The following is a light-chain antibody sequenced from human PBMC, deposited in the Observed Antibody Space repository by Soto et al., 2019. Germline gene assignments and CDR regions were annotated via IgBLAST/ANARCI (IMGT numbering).Light chain of an antibody. V-gene: IGKV1-5*01. J-gene: IGKJ2*01. Sequence: DIRMTQSPSSLSASVGDRVIITCRASQSISHYLAWYQQRPGKAPKLLIYDASTLEGGIPSRFSGSGSGTKFSLIISRLQPDDFATYYCQQCKSDSTFGQGTKLGIK. CDR3: QQCKSDST. CDR1: QSISHY. CDR2: DAS.